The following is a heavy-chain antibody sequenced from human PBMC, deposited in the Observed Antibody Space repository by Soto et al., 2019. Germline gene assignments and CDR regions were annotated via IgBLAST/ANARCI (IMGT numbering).Heavy chain of an antibody. V-gene: IGHV3-30-3*01. D-gene: IGHD3-22*01. CDR1: GFTFSSYA. CDR3: ARDLKYYDSSGYYEPYNWFDP. Sequence: GGSLRLSCAASGFTFSSYAMHWVRQAPGKGLEWVAVISYDGSNKYYADSVKGRFTISRDNSKNTLYLQMNSLRAEDTAVYYCARDLKYYDSSGYYEPYNWFDPWGQGTLVTVSS. J-gene: IGHJ5*02. CDR2: ISYDGSNK.